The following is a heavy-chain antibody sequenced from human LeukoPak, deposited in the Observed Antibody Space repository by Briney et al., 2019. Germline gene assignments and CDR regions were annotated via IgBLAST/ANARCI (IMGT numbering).Heavy chain of an antibody. V-gene: IGHV3-23*01. J-gene: IGHJ4*02. D-gene: IGHD3-3*01. CDR3: ATYDLWTTYYTFQY. Sequence: GGPLRLSCAASGFTFSSYAMSWVRQAPGKGLEWVSSISTTGSTTYYADSVRGRFSISRDNSQNTLSLQMDSLTAADTAVYSCATYDLWTTYYTFQYWGQGTLVSVSS. CDR1: GFTFSSYA. CDR2: ISTTGSTT.